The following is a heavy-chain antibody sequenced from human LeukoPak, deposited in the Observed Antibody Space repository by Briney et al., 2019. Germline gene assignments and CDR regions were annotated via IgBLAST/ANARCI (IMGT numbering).Heavy chain of an antibody. CDR1: GYSISSDNY. Sequence: SETLSLTCAVSGYSISSDNYWVWIRQPPGQGLEWTGGIYHSGSTYYNPSLKSRVTMSVDTSKNHFSLKLSSVTAADTAVYYCARAPRDSSSSNYMRRFDYWGQGTLVTVSS. J-gene: IGHJ4*02. CDR3: ARAPRDSSSSNYMRRFDY. CDR2: IYHSGST. V-gene: IGHV4-38-2*01. D-gene: IGHD3-22*01.